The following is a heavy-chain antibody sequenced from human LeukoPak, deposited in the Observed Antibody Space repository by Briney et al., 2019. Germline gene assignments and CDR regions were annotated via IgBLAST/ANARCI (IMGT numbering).Heavy chain of an antibody. J-gene: IGHJ2*01. Sequence: SETLSLTCTVSGGSLSSGDYYWSWIRQPPREGLEWLGYIYYSGSTYYNPSLKSRVTISVDTSKNQFSLKLSSVTAADTAVYYCARVGGNYRIWYFDLWGRGGLVVVSS. CDR1: GGSLSSGDYY. CDR2: IYYSGST. V-gene: IGHV4-30-4*08. CDR3: ARVGGNYRIWYFDL. D-gene: IGHD4-23*01.